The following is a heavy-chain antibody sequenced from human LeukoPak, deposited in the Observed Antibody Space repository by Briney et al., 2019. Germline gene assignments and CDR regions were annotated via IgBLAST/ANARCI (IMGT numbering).Heavy chain of an antibody. CDR3: ARVEIAAAAFDY. J-gene: IGHJ4*02. Sequence: EPSETLSLTCTVSGGSISTYYWTWIRQPPGKGLEWIGYIHNSVTNSKPSLKSRVTISVDTFKNQSSLKLSSVTAADTAVYYCARVEIAAAAFDYWGQGTLVTVSS. V-gene: IGHV4-59*08. D-gene: IGHD6-13*01. CDR2: IHNSVT. CDR1: GGSISTYY.